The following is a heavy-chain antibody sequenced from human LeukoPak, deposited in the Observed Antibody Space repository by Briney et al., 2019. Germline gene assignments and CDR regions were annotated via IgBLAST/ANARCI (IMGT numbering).Heavy chain of an antibody. CDR3: ARGYYGSGSYYPSHYYYGMDV. D-gene: IGHD3-10*01. J-gene: IGHJ6*02. CDR1: GDSVSSNSAA. V-gene: IGHV6-1*01. Sequence: SQTLSLTCAISGDSVSSNSAAWNWIRQSPSRGLEWLGRTYYRSKWYNDYAVSVKSRITINPDTSKNQFSLQLNSVTPEDTAVYYCARGYYGSGSYYPSHYYYGMDVWGQGTTVTVSS. CDR2: TYYRSKWYN.